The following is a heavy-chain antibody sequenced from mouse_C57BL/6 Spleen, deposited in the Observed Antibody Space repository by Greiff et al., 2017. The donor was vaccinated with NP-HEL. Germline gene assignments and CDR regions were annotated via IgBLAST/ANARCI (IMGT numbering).Heavy chain of an antibody. J-gene: IGHJ1*03. CDR3: ARLLRDWYFDV. D-gene: IGHD1-1*01. Sequence: VQLQLPGAELVKPGASVKLSCKASGYTFTSYWMHWVKQRPGQGLEWIGMIHPNSGSTNYNEKFKSKATLTVDKSSSTAYMQLSSLTSEDSAVYYCARLLRDWYFDVWGTGTTVTVSS. CDR1: GYTFTSYW. V-gene: IGHV1-64*01. CDR2: IHPNSGST.